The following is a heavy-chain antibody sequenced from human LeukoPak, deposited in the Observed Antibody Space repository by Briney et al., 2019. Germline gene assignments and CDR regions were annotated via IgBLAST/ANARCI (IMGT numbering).Heavy chain of an antibody. Sequence: PSETLSLTCTVSGGSISTSNYYWGWIRQPPGKGLEWIGNIFYSGSTYYSPSLKSRVTISLDTSRNQFSLKLSSVTAADTAVYYCAREPNNWNGNDAFDIWGQGTMVTVSS. J-gene: IGHJ3*02. CDR3: AREPNNWNGNDAFDI. CDR1: GGSISTSNYY. D-gene: IGHD1-1*01. V-gene: IGHV4-39*01. CDR2: IFYSGST.